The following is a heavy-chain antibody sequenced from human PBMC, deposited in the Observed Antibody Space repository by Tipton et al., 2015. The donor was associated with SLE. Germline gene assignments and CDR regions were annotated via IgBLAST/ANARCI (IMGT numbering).Heavy chain of an antibody. CDR3: ARVGGISSPIDY. D-gene: IGHD1-26*01. CDR1: AGSISTYY. CDR2: TYYRSKWYN. Sequence: GLVKPSETLSLTCTVSAGSISTYYWNWIRQSPSRGLEWLGRTYYRSKWYNDYAVSVKSRIRINPDTTKNQFSLQLKSVTPEDTAVYYCARVGGISSPIDYWGQGTLVTVSS. J-gene: IGHJ4*02. V-gene: IGHV6-1*01.